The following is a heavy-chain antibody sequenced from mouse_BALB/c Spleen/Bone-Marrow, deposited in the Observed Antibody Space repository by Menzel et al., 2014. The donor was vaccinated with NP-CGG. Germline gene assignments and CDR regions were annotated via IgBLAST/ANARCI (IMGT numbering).Heavy chain of an antibody. V-gene: IGHV1-12*01. CDR3: AARVGYYGNYHYFDY. J-gene: IGHJ2*01. Sequence: QVQLQQSGAELVKPGASVKMSCKASGYTFTSYNMHWVKQTPEQGLEWIGAIYPGNGDTSYNQKFKGKATLTADKSSSTAYMQLSSLTTVVSAVYYCAARVGYYGNYHYFDYRGQGTTLTVSS. CDR2: IYPGNGDT. CDR1: GYTFTSYN. D-gene: IGHD2-1*01.